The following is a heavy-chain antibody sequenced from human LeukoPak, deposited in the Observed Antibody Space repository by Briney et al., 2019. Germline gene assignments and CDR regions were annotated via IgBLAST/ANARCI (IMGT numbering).Heavy chain of an antibody. CDR1: GFTFSGFW. V-gene: IGHV3-7*03. Sequence: GGSLRLSCAVSGFTFSGFWMSWSRQAPGKGLEWVASINSDGSEGYYADVVKGRFTISRDNAKNSLYLQINSLRAEDTAVYYCATYDPRVYWGQGTLVTVSS. J-gene: IGHJ4*02. D-gene: IGHD2-21*01. CDR2: INSDGSEG. CDR3: ATYDPRVY.